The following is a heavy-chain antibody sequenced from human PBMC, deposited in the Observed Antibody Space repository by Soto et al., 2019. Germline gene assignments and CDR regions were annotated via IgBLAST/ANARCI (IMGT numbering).Heavy chain of an antibody. V-gene: IGHV1-8*01. CDR1: GYTFTSYD. D-gene: IGHD3-22*01. CDR2: MNPNSGNT. CDR3: ASAGGWVDYYDSSGYYAFDI. J-gene: IGHJ3*02. Sequence: ASVKVSCKASGYTFTSYDINWVRQATGQGLEWMGWMNPNSGNTGYAQKFQGRVTMTRNTSISTAYMELSSLRSEDTAVYYCASAGGWVDYYDSSGYYAFDIWGQGTMVTVSS.